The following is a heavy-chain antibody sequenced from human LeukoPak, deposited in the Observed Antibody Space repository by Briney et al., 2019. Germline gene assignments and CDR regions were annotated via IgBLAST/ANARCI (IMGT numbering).Heavy chain of an antibody. CDR2: INHSGST. CDR3: ARVLSPYYYDSSGYLIDY. Sequence: GSLRLSCAASGFTVSSNYMSWIRQPPGKGLEWIGEINHSGSTNYNPSLKSRVTISVDTSKNQFSLKLSSVTAADTAVYYCARVLSPYYYDSSGYLIDYWGQGTLVTVSS. V-gene: IGHV4-34*01. CDR1: GFTVSSNY. D-gene: IGHD3-22*01. J-gene: IGHJ4*02.